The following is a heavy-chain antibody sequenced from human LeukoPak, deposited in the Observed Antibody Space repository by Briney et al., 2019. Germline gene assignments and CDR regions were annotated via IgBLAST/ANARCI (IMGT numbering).Heavy chain of an antibody. CDR3: ARALGLAYCGGDCYSPLDY. CDR1: GFTFSSYS. D-gene: IGHD2-21*02. Sequence: GGSLRLSCAASGFTFSSYSMNWVRQAPGKGLEWVSSISSSSSYIYYADSVKGRFTISRDNAKNSLYLQMNSLRDEDTAVYYCARALGLAYCGGDCYSPLDYWGQGTLVTVSS. CDR2: ISSSSSYI. V-gene: IGHV3-21*01. J-gene: IGHJ4*02.